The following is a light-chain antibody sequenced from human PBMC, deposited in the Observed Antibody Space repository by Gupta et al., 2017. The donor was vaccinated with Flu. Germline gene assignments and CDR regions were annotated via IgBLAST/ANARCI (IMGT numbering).Light chain of an antibody. J-gene: IGLJ3*02. Sequence: SPPTQPAAVSVSPGQSITSPCTGSSSDVGGYNLVSGYQHRPARAPKLMIYEVRKRPSGVSSRFSGSKSGNTASLTISGLQAEDEADYYCCSYIGGSSWVFGGGTKLTVL. CDR1: SSDVGGYNL. V-gene: IGLV2-23*02. CDR3: CSYIGGSSWV. CDR2: EVR.